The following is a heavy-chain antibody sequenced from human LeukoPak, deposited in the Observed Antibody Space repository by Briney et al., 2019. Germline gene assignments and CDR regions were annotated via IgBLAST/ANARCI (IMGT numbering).Heavy chain of an antibody. Sequence: SVKVSCKASGGTFSNYAISWVRQAPGQGLEWMGRIIPILGIANYAQKFQGRVTITADKSTSTAYMELSSLRSEDTAVYYCARNDYYESSGYKYYFDHWGQGTPVTVSS. J-gene: IGHJ4*02. CDR3: ARNDYYESSGYKYYFDH. CDR1: GGTFSNYA. V-gene: IGHV1-69*04. D-gene: IGHD3-22*01. CDR2: IIPILGIA.